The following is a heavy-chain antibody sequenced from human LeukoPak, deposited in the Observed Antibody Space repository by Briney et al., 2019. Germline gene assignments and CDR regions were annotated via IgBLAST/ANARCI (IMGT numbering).Heavy chain of an antibody. CDR2: IIPILGIA. J-gene: IGHJ5*02. D-gene: IGHD2-2*01. V-gene: IGHV1-69*04. CDR1: GGTFSSYA. Sequence: SVKVSCKASGGTFSSYAISWVRQAPGQRLEWMGRIIPILGIANYAQKFQGRVTITADKSTSTAYMELSSLRSEDTAVYYCARGTTSSHSNWFDPWGQGTLVTVSS. CDR3: ARGTTSSHSNWFDP.